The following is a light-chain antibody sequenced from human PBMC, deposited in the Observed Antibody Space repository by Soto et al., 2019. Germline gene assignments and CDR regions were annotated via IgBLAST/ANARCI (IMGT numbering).Light chain of an antibody. J-gene: IGKJ5*01. CDR3: QQRHMWPIT. Sequence: ELVLTQSRATLSLSPGERDTLSCRASQSVSRYLAWYQQKPGQAPRLLIYDAYNRATGIPPRFSGSGSGTDFTLTTSSLEPEDSAVYYCQQRHMWPITFGQGTRLEIK. V-gene: IGKV3-11*01. CDR2: DAY. CDR1: QSVSRY.